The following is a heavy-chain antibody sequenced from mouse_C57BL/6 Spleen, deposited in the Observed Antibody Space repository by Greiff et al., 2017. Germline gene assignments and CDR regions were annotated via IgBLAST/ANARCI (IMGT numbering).Heavy chain of an antibody. CDR1: GYTFTSYW. J-gene: IGHJ3*01. V-gene: IGHV1-50*01. CDR3: ARSEFAY. Sequence: VQLQQPGAELVKPGASVKLSCKASGYTFTSYWMQWVKQRPGQGLEWIGEIDPSDSYTNYNQKFKGKATLTVATSSSTAYMQLSSLTSEDSAVYYCARSEFAYWGQGTLVTVSA. CDR2: IDPSDSYT.